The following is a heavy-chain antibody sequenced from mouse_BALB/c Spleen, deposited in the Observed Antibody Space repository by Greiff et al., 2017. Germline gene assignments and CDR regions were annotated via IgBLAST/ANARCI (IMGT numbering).Heavy chain of an antibody. J-gene: IGHJ2*01. CDR2: IYPGDGDT. V-gene: IGHV1-87*01. CDR3: ARAGDYDYDVDFDY. Sequence: LEESGAELARPGASVKLSCKASGYTFTSYWMQWVKQRPGQGLEWIGAIYPGDGDTRYTQKFKGKATLTADKSSSTAYMQLSSLASEDSAVYYCARAGDYDYDVDFDYWGQGTTLTVSS. CDR1: GYTFTSYW. D-gene: IGHD2-4*01.